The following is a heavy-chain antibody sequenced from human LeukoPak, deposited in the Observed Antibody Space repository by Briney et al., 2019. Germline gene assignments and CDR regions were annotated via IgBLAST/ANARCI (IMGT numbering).Heavy chain of an antibody. CDR3: AKSGGYGLIDY. V-gene: IGHV4-59*04. CDR2: IYYSGST. D-gene: IGHD1-26*01. CDR1: GASISSYY. J-gene: IGHJ4*02. Sequence: SETLSLTCTVSGASISSYYWSWIRQPAGKGLEWIGNIYYSGSTYYNESLESRVTISIDTSKNRFSLKLNSVTAADTAMYYCAKSGGYGLIDYWGQGTLVTVSS.